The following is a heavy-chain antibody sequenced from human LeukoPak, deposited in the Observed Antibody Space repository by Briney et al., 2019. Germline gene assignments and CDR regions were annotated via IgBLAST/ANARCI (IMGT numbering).Heavy chain of an antibody. CDR3: AKAAGGGSSAIGG. D-gene: IGHD2-2*01. CDR2: ISYDGSNK. V-gene: IGHV3-30*18. CDR1: GFTFSSYG. Sequence: GGSLRLSCAASGFTFSSYGMHWVRQAPGKGLEWVAVISYDGSNKYYADSVKGRFTISRDNSKNTLYLQMNSLRAEDTAVYYCAKAAGGGSSAIGGWGQGTLVTVSS. J-gene: IGHJ4*02.